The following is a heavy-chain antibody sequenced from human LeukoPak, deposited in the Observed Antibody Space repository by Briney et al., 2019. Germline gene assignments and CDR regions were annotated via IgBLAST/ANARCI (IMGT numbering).Heavy chain of an antibody. CDR3: ARDGTIFGVVTSAGAY. Sequence: ASVKVSCKASGYTFTSYGISWVRQAPGQGLEWMGWISAYNGNTNYAQKLQGRVTMTTDTSTSTAYMELRSLRSDDTAVYYCARDGTIFGVVTSAGAYWGQGTLVTVSS. D-gene: IGHD3-3*01. J-gene: IGHJ4*02. CDR1: GYTFTSYG. V-gene: IGHV1-18*01. CDR2: ISAYNGNT.